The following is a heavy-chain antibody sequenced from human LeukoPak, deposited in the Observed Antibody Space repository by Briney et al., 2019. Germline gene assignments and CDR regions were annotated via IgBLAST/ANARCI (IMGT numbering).Heavy chain of an antibody. CDR1: GGTFSSYA. D-gene: IGHD4-17*01. CDR2: IIPIFGTA. J-gene: IGHJ5*02. Sequence: SVKVSCKASGGTFSSYAISWVGQAPGQGLEWMGGIIPIFGTANYAQKFQGRVTITADKSTSTAYMELSSLRSEDTAVYYCARDLDYGDYDPPFDPWGQGTLVTVSS. V-gene: IGHV1-69*06. CDR3: ARDLDYGDYDPPFDP.